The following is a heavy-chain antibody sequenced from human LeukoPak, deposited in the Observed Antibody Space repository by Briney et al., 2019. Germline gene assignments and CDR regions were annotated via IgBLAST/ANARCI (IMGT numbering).Heavy chain of an antibody. D-gene: IGHD3-22*01. CDR2: IHYSGST. CDR1: GGSISSGSYY. CDR3: ARSYDSTLDDF. J-gene: IGHJ4*02. V-gene: IGHV4-30-4*08. Sequence: ASQTLSLTCTVSGGSISSGSYYWSWIRQPAGKGLEWIGYIHYSGSTNYNPSLKNRVTISVDTSKNQFSLKLSSVTAADTAVYYCARSYDSTLDDFWGQGTLVTVSS.